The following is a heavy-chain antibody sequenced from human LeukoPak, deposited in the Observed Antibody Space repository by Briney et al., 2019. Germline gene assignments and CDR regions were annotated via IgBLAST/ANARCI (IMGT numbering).Heavy chain of an antibody. D-gene: IGHD2/OR15-2a*01. J-gene: IGHJ3*01. Sequence: SEPLSLTCTVSGGSISSSNYYWGWIRQPPGKGLEWIGGIYYTGSTYYNPSLKSRVTLSVDASKNQCSLKLSSVTAADTAVYYCARWAFSTSYAFDLWGQGTLVTVSS. CDR3: ARWAFSTSYAFDL. CDR1: GGSISSSNYY. CDR2: IYYTGST. V-gene: IGHV4-39*07.